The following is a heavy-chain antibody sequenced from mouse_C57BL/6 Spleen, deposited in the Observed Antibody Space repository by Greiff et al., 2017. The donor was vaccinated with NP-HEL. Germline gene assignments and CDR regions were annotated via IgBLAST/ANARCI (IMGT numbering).Heavy chain of an antibody. V-gene: IGHV1-42*01. CDR1: GYSFTGYY. D-gene: IGHD2-12*01. Sequence: EVQLQQSGPELVKPGASVKISCKASGYSFTGYYMNWVKQSPEKSLEWIGNINPSTGGTTYNQKFKAKATLTVDKSSSTAYMQIKSLTSEDSAVYYCARGFYDAPYAMDYWGQGTSVTVSS. J-gene: IGHJ4*01. CDR3: ARGFYDAPYAMDY. CDR2: INPSTGGT.